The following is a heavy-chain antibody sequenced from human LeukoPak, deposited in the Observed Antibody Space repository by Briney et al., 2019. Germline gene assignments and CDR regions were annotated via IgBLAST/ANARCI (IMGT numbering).Heavy chain of an antibody. CDR2: ISGSGGSS. Sequence: GGSLRLSCASSGFTFSSSAMSWVRQAPGEGLEWVSAISGSGGSSYYAASVKGRFTISRDNFKNTLYLQMNSLRAEDTAVYYCAKYGFVPDYCDYWGERTLVTVSS. D-gene: IGHD5-24*01. V-gene: IGHV3-23*01. CDR3: AKYGFVPDYCDY. J-gene: IGHJ4*02. CDR1: GFTFSSSA.